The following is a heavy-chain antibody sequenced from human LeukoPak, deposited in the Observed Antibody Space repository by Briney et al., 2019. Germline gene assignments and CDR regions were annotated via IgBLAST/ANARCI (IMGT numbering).Heavy chain of an antibody. CDR3: ARREEYSSSNWFDP. Sequence: PSETLSLTCTVSGGSISSGSYYWSWIRQPAGKGLEWIGRIYTSGITNYNPSLKSRVTISIDTSKNQFSLKLSSVTAADTAVYYCARREEYSSSNWFDPWGQGTLVTVSS. J-gene: IGHJ5*02. D-gene: IGHD6-13*01. CDR1: GGSISSGSYY. V-gene: IGHV4-61*02. CDR2: IYTSGIT.